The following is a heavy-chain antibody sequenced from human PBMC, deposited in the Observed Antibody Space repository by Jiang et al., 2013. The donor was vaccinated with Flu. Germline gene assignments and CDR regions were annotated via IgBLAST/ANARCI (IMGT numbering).Heavy chain of an antibody. CDR2: ISATSSYI. D-gene: IGHD3-10*01. CDR1: GFIFSDYN. V-gene: IGHV3-21*01. Sequence: VQLVESGGGLVKPGESLRLSCAASGFIFSDYNMNWVRQAPGKGLEWVSFISATSSYIYYADSVEGRFTISRDNTKKSLYLQMNGLRAEDTAVYYCARDLAPMVTYGMDVWGQGTTVTAP. CDR3: ARDLAPMVTYGMDV. J-gene: IGHJ6*02.